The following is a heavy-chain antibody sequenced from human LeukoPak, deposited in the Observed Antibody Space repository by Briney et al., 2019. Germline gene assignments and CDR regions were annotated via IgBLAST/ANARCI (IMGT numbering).Heavy chain of an antibody. D-gene: IGHD1-26*01. J-gene: IGHJ4*02. Sequence: GGSLRLSCAASGFTFSSYGMHWVRPAPGKVLEWVACIMYDGSNEQYADSVKGRFTISRDNSKNALYLQMNSLRAEDTAVHYCAKDLGLSVGATPFDYWGQGNLVTVSS. CDR3: AKDLGLSVGATPFDY. V-gene: IGHV3-30*02. CDR1: GFTFSSYG. CDR2: IMYDGSNE.